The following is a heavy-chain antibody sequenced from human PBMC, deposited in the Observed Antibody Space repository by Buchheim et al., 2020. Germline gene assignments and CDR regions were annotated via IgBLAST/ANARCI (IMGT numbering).Heavy chain of an antibody. CDR3: VRDAPTAYFDY. Sequence: EVQLVESGGGLVQPGGSLRLSCAAYGFTFNNYWMHWVRQAPGKGLVWVSRITLDGSDTTYADSAKGRFTISRDNAKSMMYLQMDSLRVEDTAVYYCVRDAPTAYFDYWGQGIL. CDR2: ITLDGSDT. V-gene: IGHV3-74*01. CDR1: GFTFNNYW. D-gene: IGHD1-1*01. J-gene: IGHJ4*02.